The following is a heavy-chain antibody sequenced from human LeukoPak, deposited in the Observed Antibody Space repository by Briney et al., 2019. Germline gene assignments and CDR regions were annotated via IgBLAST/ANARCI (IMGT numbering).Heavy chain of an antibody. J-gene: IGHJ4*02. CDR1: GFTVSSNY. CDR3: ARDYYDSSGYYYFDY. V-gene: IGHV3-53*01. Sequence: GGSLRLSCAASGFTVSSNYMSWVRQAPGKGLEWVSVIYSGGSTYYADSVKGRFTISRDNSKNTLYLQMNSLRAEDTAVYYCARDYYDSSGYYYFDYWGQGTLVTVSS. D-gene: IGHD3-22*01. CDR2: IYSGGST.